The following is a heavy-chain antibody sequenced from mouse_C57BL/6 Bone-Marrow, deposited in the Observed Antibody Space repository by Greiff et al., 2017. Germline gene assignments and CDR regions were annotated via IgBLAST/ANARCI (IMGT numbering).Heavy chain of an antibody. Sequence: VQLQQSGPELVKPGASVKISCKASGYAFSSSWMHWVKQRPGKGLEWIGRIYPGDGDTNYNGKFKGKATLTVDKSSSTAYMQLSSLTSEDSAVXCWAASTTVVADYWGQGTTLTVSS. D-gene: IGHD1-1*01. V-gene: IGHV1-82*01. CDR2: IYPGDGDT. J-gene: IGHJ2*01. CDR3: AASTTVVADY. CDR1: GYAFSSSW.